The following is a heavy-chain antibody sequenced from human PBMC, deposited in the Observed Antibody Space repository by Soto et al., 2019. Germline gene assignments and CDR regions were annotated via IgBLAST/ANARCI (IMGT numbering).Heavy chain of an antibody. CDR3: AREGVRGMDV. J-gene: IGHJ6*02. CDR2: IIPGFGTA. V-gene: IGHV1-69*13. D-gene: IGHD3-16*01. Sequence: ASVKVFCKASGGTFSSYAFSWVRQAPGQGLEWMGGIIPGFGTADYAQNFQGKVTITADESTTTVYMELSSLRSEDTAVYYCAREGVRGMDVWGQGTTVTVSS. CDR1: GGTFSSYA.